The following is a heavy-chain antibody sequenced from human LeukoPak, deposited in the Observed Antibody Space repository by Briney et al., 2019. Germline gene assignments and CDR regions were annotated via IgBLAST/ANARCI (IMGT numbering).Heavy chain of an antibody. Sequence: SETLSLTCTVSGGSISSPTDCWGWFRQPPGKGLEWIGNIYYSGSTYYYPSLKSRVAISLDTSKNQFSLKLTSVTAADTAVYYCARDRKVITGIDYWGQGTLVTVSS. D-gene: IGHD3-16*01. CDR2: IYYSGST. CDR3: ARDRKVITGIDY. J-gene: IGHJ4*02. V-gene: IGHV4-39*07. CDR1: GGSISSPTDC.